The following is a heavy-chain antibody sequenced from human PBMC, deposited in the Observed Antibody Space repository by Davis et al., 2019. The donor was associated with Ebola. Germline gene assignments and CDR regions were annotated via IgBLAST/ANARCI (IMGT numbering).Heavy chain of an antibody. J-gene: IGHJ6*02. V-gene: IGHV3-30*18. CDR1: GFTFSSYG. D-gene: IGHD6-19*01. CDR3: AKDPAVNYYYYGMDV. Sequence: GGSLTLSCAASGFTFSSYGMHWVRQAPGKGLEWVAVISYDGSNKYYADSVKGRFTISRDNSKNTLYLQMNSLRAEDTAVYYCAKDPAVNYYYYGMDVWGQGTTVTVSS. CDR2: ISYDGSNK.